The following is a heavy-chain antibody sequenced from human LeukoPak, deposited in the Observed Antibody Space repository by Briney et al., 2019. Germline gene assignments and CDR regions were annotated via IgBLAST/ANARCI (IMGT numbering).Heavy chain of an antibody. Sequence: SETLSLTCAVYGGSFSGYYWSWIRQPPGKGLEWIGEINHSGSTNYDPSLKSRVTISVDTSKNQFSLKLSSVTAADTAVYYCARGSNYVAYGMDVWGQGTTVTVSS. CDR2: INHSGST. V-gene: IGHV4-34*01. CDR3: ARGSNYVAYGMDV. J-gene: IGHJ6*02. D-gene: IGHD4-11*01. CDR1: GGSFSGYY.